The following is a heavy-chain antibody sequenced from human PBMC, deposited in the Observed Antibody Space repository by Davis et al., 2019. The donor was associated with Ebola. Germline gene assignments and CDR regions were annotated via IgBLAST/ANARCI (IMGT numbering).Heavy chain of an antibody. J-gene: IGHJ5*02. CDR2: INSDGSST. D-gene: IGHD4-17*01. CDR3: ARVGYGDYWRWFDP. Sequence: GESLKISCAASGFTFSSYWMHWVRQAPGKGLVWVSRINSDGSSTSYADSVKGRFTISRDNAKNTLYLQMNSLRAEDTAVYYCARVGYGDYWRWFDPWGQGTLVTVSS. CDR1: GFTFSSYW. V-gene: IGHV3-74*01.